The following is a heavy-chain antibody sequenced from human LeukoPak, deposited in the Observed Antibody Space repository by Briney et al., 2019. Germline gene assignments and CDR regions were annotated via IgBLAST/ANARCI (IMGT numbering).Heavy chain of an antibody. V-gene: IGHV3-74*03. CDR3: ARRDCSGGTCYSAY. J-gene: IGHJ4*02. CDR2: INSDGSST. D-gene: IGHD2-15*01. Sequence: GGSLRLSCAASGFTFSNYWMHWVRQAPGKGLVWVSRINSDGSSTTYADSVKGRFTISRDNAKNTLYLQMNSLRDEDTAVYYCARRDCSGGTCYSAYWGQGTLVSVSS. CDR1: GFTFSNYW.